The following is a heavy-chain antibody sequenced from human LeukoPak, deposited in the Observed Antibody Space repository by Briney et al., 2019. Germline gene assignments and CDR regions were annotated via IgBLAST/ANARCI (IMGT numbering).Heavy chain of an antibody. CDR1: GFTFSSYE. CDR3: ARGTMIVVVTPSGIDY. D-gene: IGHD3-22*01. V-gene: IGHV3-48*03. Sequence: PGGSLRLSCAASGFTFSSYEMNWVRQAPGKGLEWVSYISSSGSTTYYADSVKGRFTISRDNAKNSLYLQMNSLRAEDTAVYYCARGTMIVVVTPSGIDYWAREPWSPSPQ. J-gene: IGHJ4*02. CDR2: ISSSGSTT.